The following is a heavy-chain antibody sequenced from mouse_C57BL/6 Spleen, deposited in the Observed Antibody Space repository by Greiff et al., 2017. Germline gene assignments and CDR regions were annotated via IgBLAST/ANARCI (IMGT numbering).Heavy chain of an antibody. V-gene: IGHV1-18*01. CDR2: INPNNGGT. D-gene: IGHD2-12*01. Sequence: EVQLQQSGPELVKPGASVKIPCKASGYTFTDYNMDWVKQSHGKSLEWIGDINPNNGGTSYNQKFKGKATLTVDKSYSTAYMELRSLTSEDTAVYYCARLYYSDRWYFDVWGTGTTVTVSS. J-gene: IGHJ1*03. CDR1: GYTFTDYN. CDR3: ARLYYSDRWYFDV.